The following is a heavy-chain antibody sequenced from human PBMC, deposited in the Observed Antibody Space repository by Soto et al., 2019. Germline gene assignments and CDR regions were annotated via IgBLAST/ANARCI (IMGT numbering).Heavy chain of an antibody. V-gene: IGHV3-23*01. CDR3: ARDGLGAYTYGSYYFNY. J-gene: IGHJ4*02. CDR2: ISTSGGST. D-gene: IGHD5-18*01. Sequence: EVQLLESGGGLVQPGGSLRLSCAASGFTFSNYAMSWVRQAPGKGLEWVSTISTSGGSTYSADSVKGRFTISRDNSKQTLYRDMRGPRVAAKAVYYCARDGLGAYTYGSYYFNYWGQGALVTVSS. CDR1: GFTFSNYA.